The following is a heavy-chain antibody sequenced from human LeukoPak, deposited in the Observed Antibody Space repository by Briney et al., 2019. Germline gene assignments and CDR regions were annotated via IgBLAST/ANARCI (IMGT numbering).Heavy chain of an antibody. CDR2: ISGSGGST. D-gene: IGHD1-26*01. V-gene: IGHV3-23*01. CDR3: AKRGAEVGQTVAPGDY. CDR1: GFTFSSYA. J-gene: IGHJ4*02. Sequence: GGSLRLSCAASGFTFSSYAMSWVRQAPGKGLEWVSAISGSGGSTYYADSVKGRFTISRDNSKNTLYLQMSSLRAEDTAVYYCAKRGAEVGQTVAPGDYWGQGTLVTVSS.